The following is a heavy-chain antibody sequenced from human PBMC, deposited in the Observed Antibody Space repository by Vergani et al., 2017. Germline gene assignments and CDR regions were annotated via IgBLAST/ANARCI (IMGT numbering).Heavy chain of an antibody. CDR2: ISSSGSTI. V-gene: IGHV3-48*03. J-gene: IGHJ4*02. CDR3: ETVPKRAYCGGDCYSPD. CDR1: GFTFSSYE. D-gene: IGHD2-21*02. Sequence: EVQLVESGGGLVQPGGSLRLSCAASGFTFSSYEMNWVRQAPGKGLEWVSFISSSGSTIYYADSVKGRFTISRDNAKNSLYLQMNSLRAEDTAVYYCETVPKRAYCGGDCYSPDWGQGTLVTVSS.